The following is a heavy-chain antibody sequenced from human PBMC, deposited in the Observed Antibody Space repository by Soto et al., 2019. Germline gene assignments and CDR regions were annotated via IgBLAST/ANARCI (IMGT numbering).Heavy chain of an antibody. J-gene: IGHJ6*02. Sequence: QVQLVQSGAEVKKPGASVKVSCKASGYTFTSYGISWVRQAPGQGLEWMGWISAYNGNTNYAQKLKGRVTMTTDTSTSTAYMVLRSLRSDDTAVYYCARERMIFGALLVTQLYAMDVWGQGTTVTVSS. CDR3: ARERMIFGALLVTQLYAMDV. D-gene: IGHD3-3*01. V-gene: IGHV1-18*04. CDR1: GYTFTSYG. CDR2: ISAYNGNT.